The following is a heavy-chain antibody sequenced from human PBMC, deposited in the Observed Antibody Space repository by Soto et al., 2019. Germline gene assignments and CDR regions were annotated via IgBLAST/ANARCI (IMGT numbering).Heavy chain of an antibody. CDR1: GYTFTNYG. J-gene: IGHJ5*02. CDR3: ARGVGSGTYYNQYNWFDP. D-gene: IGHD3-10*01. CDR2: INTYNGNT. V-gene: IGHV1-18*01. Sequence: QVQLVQSGAEVKKPGASVKVSCKASGYTFTNYGISWVRQAPGQGLEWMGWINTYNGNTNHAKKLQGRVTMTTDTSTSTAYMELRSLRSDDTAVYYCARGVGSGTYYNQYNWFDPWGQGTLVTVSS.